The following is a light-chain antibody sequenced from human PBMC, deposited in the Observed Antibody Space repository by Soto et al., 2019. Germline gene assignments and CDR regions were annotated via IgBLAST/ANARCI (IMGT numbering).Light chain of an antibody. J-gene: IGKJ4*01. CDR2: GAS. V-gene: IGKV3-20*01. CDR3: QQYDSSPHT. Sequence: EIVLTQSPGTLSLSPGERATLSCRASQSLSHTYLAWYQQRPGQAPRLLIYGASSRATGIPDRFSGSGSGTDFTLTISRLEPEDFAVYYCQQYDSSPHTFGGGTKVEIK. CDR1: QSLSHTY.